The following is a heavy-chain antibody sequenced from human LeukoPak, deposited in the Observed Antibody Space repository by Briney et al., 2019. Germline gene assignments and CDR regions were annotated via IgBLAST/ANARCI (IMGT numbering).Heavy chain of an antibody. CDR3: ARETEKQWQY. CDR2: IYSGGST. V-gene: IGHV3-66*01. CDR1: GFTVSSNY. Sequence: GGSLRLSCAASGFTVSSNYMSWVRQAPGKGLEWVSVIYSGGSTYYADSVKGRFTISRDNAKNTLYLQVNSLRAGDTAVYYCARETEKQWQYWGQGTTVSVSS. J-gene: IGHJ3*01. D-gene: IGHD6-19*01.